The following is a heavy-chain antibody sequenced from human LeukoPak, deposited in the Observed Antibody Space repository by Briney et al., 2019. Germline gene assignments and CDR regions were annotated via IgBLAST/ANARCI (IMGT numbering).Heavy chain of an antibody. D-gene: IGHD2-2*01. V-gene: IGHV3-20*04. CDR2: INWNGGST. J-gene: IGHJ4*02. CDR1: GFTFDDYG. Sequence: PGGSLRLSCAASGFTFDDYGMSWVRQAPGRGLEWVSGINWNGGSTGYADSVKGRFTISRDNAKNSLYLQMNSLRAEDTALYYCARGHCSSTSCYGLRPFDYWGQGTLVTVSS. CDR3: ARGHCSSTSCYGLRPFDY.